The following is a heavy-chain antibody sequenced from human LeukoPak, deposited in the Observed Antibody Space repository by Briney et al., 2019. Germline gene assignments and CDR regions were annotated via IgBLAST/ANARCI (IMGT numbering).Heavy chain of an antibody. Sequence: SETLSLTCTVSGDSISSSDYYWGWLRQPPGKGLEWIGSIHSSGNIYYNPSLKSRVTISLDTSNNQFSLRLFSVSAAETAVYYCARGRYNSKTDFNYWGQGTLVTVSS. D-gene: IGHD3-16*02. CDR2: IHSSGNI. CDR3: ARGRYNSKTDFNY. CDR1: GDSISSSDYY. V-gene: IGHV4-39*07. J-gene: IGHJ4*02.